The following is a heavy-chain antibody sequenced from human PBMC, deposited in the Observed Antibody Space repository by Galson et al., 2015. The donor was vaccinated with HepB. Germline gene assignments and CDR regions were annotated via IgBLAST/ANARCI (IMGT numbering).Heavy chain of an antibody. D-gene: IGHD3-10*01. Sequence: SVKVSCKASGDTVTNYYIHWVRQAPGQGLEWMGVIDPSGDSTTYAQKFQGRVTVTRDTSTSTVYMELSSLRWEDTAVYYCARGLGSGSYYGFWGQGTLVTVSS. V-gene: IGHV1-46*01. CDR1: GDTVTNYY. CDR3: ARGLGSGSYYGF. CDR2: IDPSGDST. J-gene: IGHJ4*02.